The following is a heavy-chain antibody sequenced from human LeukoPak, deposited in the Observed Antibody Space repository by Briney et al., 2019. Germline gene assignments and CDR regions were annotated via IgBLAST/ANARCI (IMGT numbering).Heavy chain of an antibody. CDR1: GGSISSYY. CDR3: ARGGSGSYRGWFDP. D-gene: IGHD1-26*01. CDR2: IYYSGST. Sequence: SETLSPTCTVSGGSISSYYWSWIRQPPGKGLEWIGYIYYSGSTNYNPSLKSRVTISVDTSKNQFSLKLSSVTAADTAVYYCARGGSGSYRGWFDPWGQGTLVTVSS. J-gene: IGHJ5*02. V-gene: IGHV4-59*01.